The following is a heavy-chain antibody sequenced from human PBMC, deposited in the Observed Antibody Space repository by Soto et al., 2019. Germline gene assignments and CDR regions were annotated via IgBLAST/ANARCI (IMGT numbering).Heavy chain of an antibody. J-gene: IGHJ4*02. CDR2: ISPGDSNT. D-gene: IGHD6-19*01. CDR3: AKATTNGGWFNPFDS. V-gene: IGHV5-51*01. CDR1: GYSFTTYY. Sequence: PGESLKISCKGSGYSFTTYYIAWVRQMPGKGLECMGIISPGDSNTRYNPSFQGQVTISADKSISTAYLQWSSLRASDTAVYYCAKATTNGGWFNPFDSWGQGALVTVSS.